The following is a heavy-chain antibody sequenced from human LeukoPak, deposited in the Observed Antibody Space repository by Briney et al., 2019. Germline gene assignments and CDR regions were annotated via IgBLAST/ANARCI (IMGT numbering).Heavy chain of an antibody. CDR3: AELGITMIGGV. J-gene: IGHJ6*04. D-gene: IGHD3-10*02. Sequence: GGSLRLSCAASGFTFSNYWMTWVRRAPGKGLEWVANIRRDGSETHYVDSVMGRFTISRDNAKNSLYLQMNSLRAEDTAVYYCAELGITMIGGVWGKGNTVTISS. V-gene: IGHV3-7*01. CDR1: GFTFSNYW. CDR2: IRRDGSET.